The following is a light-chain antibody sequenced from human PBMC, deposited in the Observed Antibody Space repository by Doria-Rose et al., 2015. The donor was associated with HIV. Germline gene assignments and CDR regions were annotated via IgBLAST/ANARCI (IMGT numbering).Light chain of an antibody. CDR3: QQTYSSPPWT. V-gene: IGKV1-39*01. CDR1: QTVSTY. J-gene: IGKJ1*01. Sequence: SLSASIGDRVTLTCRASQTVSTYLNWFQQEPGKAPKLLIYAASRLQSGVPSRFSGSGSGTDFTLTISGLQPGDFATYYCQQTYSSPPWTFGQGTRVEMK. CDR2: AAS.